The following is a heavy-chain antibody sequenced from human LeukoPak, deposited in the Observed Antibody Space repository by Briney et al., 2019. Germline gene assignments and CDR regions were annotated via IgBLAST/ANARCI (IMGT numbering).Heavy chain of an antibody. CDR3: ARRTGSYAHYFDY. Sequence: GESLKISCKGSGYSFTSYWIGWVRQMPGKGLEWMGSIYPGESDTRYSPSFQGPVTISADKSFSTAYLQWSSLKASDTAMYYCARRTGSYAHYFDYWGQGTLVTVSS. CDR1: GYSFTSYW. CDR2: IYPGESDT. D-gene: IGHD1-26*01. J-gene: IGHJ4*02. V-gene: IGHV5-51*01.